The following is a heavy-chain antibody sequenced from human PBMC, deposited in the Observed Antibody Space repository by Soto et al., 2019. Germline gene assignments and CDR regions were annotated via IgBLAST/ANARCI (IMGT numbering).Heavy chain of an antibody. CDR3: ARGYSYGYWWYFDY. CDR1: GGSISSGGYY. D-gene: IGHD5-18*01. V-gene: IGHV4-31*03. CDR2: IYYSGST. Sequence: PSETLSLTCTVSGGSISSGGYYWSWIRQHPGKGLEWIGYIYYSGSTYYNPSLKSRVTISVDTSKNQFSLKLSSVTAADTAVYYCARGYSYGYWWYFDYWGQGTLVTVSS. J-gene: IGHJ4*02.